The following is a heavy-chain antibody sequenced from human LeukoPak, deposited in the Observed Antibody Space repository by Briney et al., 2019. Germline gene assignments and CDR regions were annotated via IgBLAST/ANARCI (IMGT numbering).Heavy chain of an antibody. CDR2: IIPIFGTA. D-gene: IGHD3-9*01. Sequence: ASVKVSRKASGGTFSSYAISWVRQAPGQGLEWMGGIIPIFGTANYAQKFQGRVTITADESTSTAYMELSSLRSEDTAVYYCARGGDDILTGYSLFDIWGQGTMVTVSS. V-gene: IGHV1-69*13. CDR1: GGTFSSYA. J-gene: IGHJ3*02. CDR3: ARGGDDILTGYSLFDI.